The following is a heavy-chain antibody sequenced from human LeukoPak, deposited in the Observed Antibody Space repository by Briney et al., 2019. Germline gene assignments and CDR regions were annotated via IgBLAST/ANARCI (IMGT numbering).Heavy chain of an antibody. CDR1: GASITSYY. Sequence: SETLSLTCTVSGASITSYYWSWIRQPPGKGLVWIGYIYTSGSTNYNPFLRSRVTISVDTSKSQLSLKLSSVTAADTAVYFCARHPGLWQFADWGQGTLVTVSS. CDR3: ARHPGLWQFAD. D-gene: IGHD3-10*01. CDR2: IYTSGST. V-gene: IGHV4-4*09. J-gene: IGHJ4*02.